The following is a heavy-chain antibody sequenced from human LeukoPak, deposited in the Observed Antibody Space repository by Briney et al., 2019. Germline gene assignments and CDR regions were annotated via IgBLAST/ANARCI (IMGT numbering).Heavy chain of an antibody. J-gene: IGHJ5*02. CDR1: GYTFTSYD. CDR2: MNPNSGNT. D-gene: IGHD2-2*01. V-gene: IGHV1-8*03. Sequence: ASVKVSCKASGYTFTSYDINWVRQATGQGLEWMGWMNPNSGNTGYAQKFQGRVTITRNTSISTAYMELSSLRSEDTAVYYCARQRSYCSSTSCYGRDPNWSDPWGQGTLVTVSS. CDR3: ARQRSYCSSTSCYGRDPNWSDP.